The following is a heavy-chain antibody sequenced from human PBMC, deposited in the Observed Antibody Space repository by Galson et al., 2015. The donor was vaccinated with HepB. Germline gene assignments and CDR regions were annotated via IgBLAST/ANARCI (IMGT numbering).Heavy chain of an antibody. V-gene: IGHV3-48*01. CDR1: GFTFSSYS. J-gene: IGHJ4*02. CDR2: ISSSSSTI. D-gene: IGHD2-21*01. Sequence: SLRLSCAAFGFTFSSYSMNWVRQAPGKGLEWVPYISSSSSTIYYADSVKGRFTISRDNAKNSLYLQMNSLRAEDTAVYYCAREPAYCGGDCYPLDYWGQGTLVTVSS. CDR3: AREPAYCGGDCYPLDY.